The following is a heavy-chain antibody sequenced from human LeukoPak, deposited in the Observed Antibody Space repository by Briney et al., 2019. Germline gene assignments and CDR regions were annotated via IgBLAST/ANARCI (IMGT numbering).Heavy chain of an antibody. CDR2: IYYSGST. Sequence: PSETLSLNCSVSGGSISSYYWSWIRQPPGKGLEWIGYIYYSGSTNYNPALKSRVTISVDTSKNQFSLKLSSVTAADSAVYYCARERDGYNYDWGQGTLVTVSS. CDR1: GGSISSYY. J-gene: IGHJ4*02. D-gene: IGHD5-24*01. V-gene: IGHV4-59*01. CDR3: ARERDGYNYD.